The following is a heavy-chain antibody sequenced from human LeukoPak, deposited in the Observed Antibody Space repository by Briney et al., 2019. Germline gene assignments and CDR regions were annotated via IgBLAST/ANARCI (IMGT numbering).Heavy chain of an antibody. CDR2: INTDGSST. V-gene: IGHV3-74*01. CDR1: GFTFSSYW. D-gene: IGHD6-13*01. CDR3: ARGEAGSFYYYYGMDV. J-gene: IGHJ6*02. Sequence: PGGSLRLSCAASGFTFSSYWMHWVRQAPGKGLVWVSRINTDGSSTSYADSVKGRFTISRDNAKNTLYLQMNSLRAEDTAVYYCARGEAGSFYYYYGMDVWGQGTTVTVSS.